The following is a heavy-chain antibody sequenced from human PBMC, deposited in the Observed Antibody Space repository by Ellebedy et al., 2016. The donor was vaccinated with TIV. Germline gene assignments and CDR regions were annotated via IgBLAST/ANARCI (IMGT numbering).Heavy chain of an antibody. D-gene: IGHD5-24*01. V-gene: IGHV3-7*01. CDR3: ARDDDGYNGYDY. CDR1: GFTFSSYW. Sequence: GESLKISCAASGFTFSSYWMSWVRQAPGKGLEWVANIKQDGSEKYYVDSVKGRFTISRDNAKNSLYLQMNSLRAEDTAVYYCARDDDGYNGYDYWGQGTLVTVSS. J-gene: IGHJ4*02. CDR2: IKQDGSEK.